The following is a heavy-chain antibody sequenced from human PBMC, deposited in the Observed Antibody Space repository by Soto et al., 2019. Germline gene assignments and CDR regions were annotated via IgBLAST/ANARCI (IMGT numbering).Heavy chain of an antibody. D-gene: IGHD6-13*01. CDR2: IYHSGST. V-gene: IGHV4-39*01. Sequence: QLQLQESGPGLVKPSETLSLTCTVSGGSISSSSFHWGWIRQPPGKGLEWIGSIYHSGSTYYSPSLKSRVTISVATSKNQFPLKVSSVTAADTAVYYWARRERAAGTDWWFDPWGQGTLVTVSS. J-gene: IGHJ5*02. CDR1: GGSISSSSFH. CDR3: ARRERAAGTDWWFDP.